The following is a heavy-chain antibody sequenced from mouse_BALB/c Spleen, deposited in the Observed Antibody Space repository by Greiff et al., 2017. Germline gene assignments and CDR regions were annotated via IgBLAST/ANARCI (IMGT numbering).Heavy chain of an antibody. CDR1: GYAFSSYW. V-gene: IGHV1S137*01. Sequence: QVQLQQSGAELVRPGSSVKISCKASGYAFSSYWMNWVKQSHAKSLEWIGVISTYYGDASYNQKFKGKATMTVDKSSSTAYMELARLTSEDSAIYYCARGPLGFDYWGQGTTLTVSS. CDR3: ARGPLGFDY. CDR2: ISTYYGDA. J-gene: IGHJ2*01.